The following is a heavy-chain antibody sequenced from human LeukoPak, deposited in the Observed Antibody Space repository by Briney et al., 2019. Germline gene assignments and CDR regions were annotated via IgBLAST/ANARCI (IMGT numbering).Heavy chain of an antibody. CDR2: VDPEDGET. D-gene: IGHD3-22*01. J-gene: IGHJ4*02. Sequence: GASVKVSCKASGYTFTDYYMHWVQQAPGKGLEWMGRVDPEDGETIYAEKFQGRVTITADTSTDTAYMELSSLRSEDTAVYYCARAPYDSTGYWAYWGQGTLVTVSS. CDR3: ARAPYDSTGYWAY. CDR1: GYTFTDYY. V-gene: IGHV1-69-2*01.